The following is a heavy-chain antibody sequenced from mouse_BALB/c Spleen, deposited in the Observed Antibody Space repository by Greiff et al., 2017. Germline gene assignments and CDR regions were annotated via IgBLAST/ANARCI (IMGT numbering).Heavy chain of an antibody. J-gene: IGHJ3*01. CDR3: ARAAYYGNTWFAY. CDR1: GYTFTSYW. V-gene: IGHV1-87*01. D-gene: IGHD2-10*01. Sequence: QVQLQQSGAELARPGASVKLSCKASGYTFTSYWMQWVKQRPGQGLEWIGAIYPGDGDTRYTQKFKGKATLTADKSSSTAYMQLSSLASEDSAVYYCARAAYYGNTWFAYWGQGTLVTVSA. CDR2: IYPGDGDT.